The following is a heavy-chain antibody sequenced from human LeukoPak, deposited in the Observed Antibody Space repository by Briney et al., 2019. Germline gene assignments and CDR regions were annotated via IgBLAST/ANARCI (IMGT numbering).Heavy chain of an antibody. CDR2: IYGGGST. D-gene: IGHD2-21*02. CDR3: ARGIRGGDYETFDY. Sequence: GGSLRLSCAASGFTVSTNYMNWVRQAPGKGLEWVSIIYGGGSTYYADSVKGRFTISRDNSKNTLYLQMNSLRAEDTAVYYCARGIRGGDYETFDYWGQGTLVTVSS. V-gene: IGHV3-53*01. CDR1: GFTVSTNY. J-gene: IGHJ4*02.